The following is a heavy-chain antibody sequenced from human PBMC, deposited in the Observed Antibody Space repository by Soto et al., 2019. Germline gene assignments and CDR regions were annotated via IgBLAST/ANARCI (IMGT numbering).Heavy chain of an antibody. CDR2: ISSSSSYI. J-gene: IGHJ4*02. CDR1: GFTFSSYS. Sequence: EVQLVESGGGLVKPGGSLRLSCAASGFTFSSYSMNWVRQAPGKGLEWVSSISSSSSYIYYADSVKGRFTISRDNAKNSLYLQMNSLRAEDTAVYYCARGRGRYQLPLDYWGQGTLVTVSS. V-gene: IGHV3-21*01. CDR3: ARGRGRYQLPLDY. D-gene: IGHD2-2*01.